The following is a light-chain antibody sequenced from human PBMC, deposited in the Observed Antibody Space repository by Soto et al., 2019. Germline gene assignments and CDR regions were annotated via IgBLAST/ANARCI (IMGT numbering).Light chain of an antibody. CDR1: SSDVGGFNY. V-gene: IGLV2-14*01. CDR2: DVY. Sequence: QSALTQPASVSGSPGQSITISCTGTSSDVGGFNYVSWYQQHPGKAPKLLIFDVYSRPSGISNRFSGSKSGNTASLTISGLQAEDEADYYCQSYDSSLSGVVFGGGTKLTVL. J-gene: IGLJ2*01. CDR3: QSYDSSLSGVV.